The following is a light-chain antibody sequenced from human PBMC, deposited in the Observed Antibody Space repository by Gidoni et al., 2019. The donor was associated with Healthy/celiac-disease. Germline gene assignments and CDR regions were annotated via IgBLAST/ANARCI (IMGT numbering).Light chain of an antibody. CDR1: QSVLYSSHNKNY. J-gene: IGKJ4*01. CDR3: QQYYSTPLT. Sequence: DIVLTQSPDSLAVSLCERATINCKSSQSVLYSSHNKNYLALYQQKPGQPPKLLIDWASTRESGVPDRFSGSGSGTDFTLTISSLQAEDVAVYYCQQYYSTPLTFGGGTKVEIK. CDR2: WAS. V-gene: IGKV4-1*01.